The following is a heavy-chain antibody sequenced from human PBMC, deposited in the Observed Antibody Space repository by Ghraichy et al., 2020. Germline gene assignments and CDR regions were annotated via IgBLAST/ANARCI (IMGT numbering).Heavy chain of an antibody. Sequence: GGSLRLSCAASGFTLSNYDMHWVRQGSGKGLEWVSAINPGGDTYYPGSVKGRFTISRENAKNSLYLQMNTLTAGDTAIYYCAREIPGGENAFDIWGQGTLVTVSS. CDR3: AREIPGGENAFDI. V-gene: IGHV3-13*01. CDR2: INPGGDT. J-gene: IGHJ3*02. CDR1: GFTLSNYD. D-gene: IGHD2-2*01.